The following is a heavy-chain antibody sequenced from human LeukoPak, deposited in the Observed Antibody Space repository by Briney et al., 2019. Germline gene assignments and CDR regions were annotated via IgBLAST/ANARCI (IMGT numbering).Heavy chain of an antibody. J-gene: IGHJ6*03. CDR1: GFTFSSYA. CDR2: ISGSGGNT. D-gene: IGHD1-26*01. CDR3: AKGGGELVPYYYYMDV. V-gene: IGHV3-23*01. Sequence: GGSLRLSCAASGFTFSSYAMSWVRQAPGKGLEWVAAISGSGGNTYYADSVKGRFTISRDNSKNTLYLQMNSLRTEDTAVYDCAKGGGELVPYYYYMDVWGKGTTVTVSS.